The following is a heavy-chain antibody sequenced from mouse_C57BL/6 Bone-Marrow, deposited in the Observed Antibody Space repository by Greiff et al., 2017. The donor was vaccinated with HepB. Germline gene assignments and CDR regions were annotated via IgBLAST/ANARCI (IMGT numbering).Heavy chain of an antibody. D-gene: IGHD2-2*01. CDR3: AGVPTNLLWLRRRQYYFDY. J-gene: IGHJ2*01. CDR2: ITHSGET. CDR1: GFPITSGYY. V-gene: IGHV12-3*01. Sequence: QVQLKESGPGLVKPSQSLFLTCSITGFPITSGYYWIWIRQSPGKPLEWMGYITHSGETFYNPSLQSPISITRETSKNQFFLQLNSVTTEDTAMYYCAGVPTNLLWLRRRQYYFDYWGQGTTLTVSS.